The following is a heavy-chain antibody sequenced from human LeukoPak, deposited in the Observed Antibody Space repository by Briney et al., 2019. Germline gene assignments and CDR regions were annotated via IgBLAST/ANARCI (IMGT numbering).Heavy chain of an antibody. D-gene: IGHD6-13*01. Sequence: GRSLRLSSAASGFTFTTYWMSWVRQAPGKGLEWVANIKQDGSEKYYMDSVKGRFTISRDNAKNSLYLQMSSLRAEDTGIYYCARVAAAVPDQWGQGTLVTVSS. CDR2: IKQDGSEK. J-gene: IGHJ5*02. CDR1: GFTFTTYW. V-gene: IGHV3-7*04. CDR3: ARVAAAVPDQ.